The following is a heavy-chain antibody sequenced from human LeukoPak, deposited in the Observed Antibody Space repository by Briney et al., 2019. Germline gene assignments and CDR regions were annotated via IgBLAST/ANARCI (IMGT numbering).Heavy chain of an antibody. CDR3: ARDTSAVTRNWYFDL. CDR1: GFTFSSFN. CDR2: INIFSRYI. J-gene: IGHJ2*01. Sequence: GGSLRLSCEASGFTFSSFNMDWVRQAPGKGLEWVSSINIFSRYIYYADSVKGRFTTSRDNAKNSLYLQMNSLRAEDTAVYYCARDTSAVTRNWYFDLWGRGTLVTVSS. V-gene: IGHV3-21*01. D-gene: IGHD4-17*01.